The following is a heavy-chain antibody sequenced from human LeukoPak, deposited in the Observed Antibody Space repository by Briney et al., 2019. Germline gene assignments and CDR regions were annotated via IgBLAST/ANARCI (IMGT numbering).Heavy chain of an antibody. V-gene: IGHV3-7*01. Sequence: PGGSLRLSCAASGFTFSSYWMSWVRQAPGKGLEWVANIKQDGSEKYYVDSVKGRFTISRDNAKNSLYLQMNSLRAEDTAVYYCARDAADCSSTSCSYYYFDYWGQGTLVTVSS. CDR2: IKQDGSEK. D-gene: IGHD2-2*01. CDR3: ARDAADCSSTSCSYYYFDY. J-gene: IGHJ4*02. CDR1: GFTFSSYW.